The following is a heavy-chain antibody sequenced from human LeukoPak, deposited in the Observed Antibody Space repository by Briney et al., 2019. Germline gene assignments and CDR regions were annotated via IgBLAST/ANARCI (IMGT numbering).Heavy chain of an antibody. J-gene: IGHJ4*02. V-gene: IGHV3-23*01. CDR2: ISGNGHQT. CDR3: VKDANYYDSSGYLIPFDY. CDR1: GFTFSRFA. Sequence: GGSLRLSCSASGFTFSRFAMTWVRQLPGRGLEWVSSISGNGHQTYYADSVKGRFSVSRDNSKNILYLQMDSLRADDSALYYCVKDANYYDSSGYLIPFDYWGQGTLVTVSS. D-gene: IGHD3-22*01.